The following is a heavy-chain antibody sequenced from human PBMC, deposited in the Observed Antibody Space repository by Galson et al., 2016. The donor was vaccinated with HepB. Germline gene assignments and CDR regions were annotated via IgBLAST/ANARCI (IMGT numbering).Heavy chain of an antibody. CDR2: IINLYGTA. Sequence: SCKASGGTFSSYAISWVRQAPGQGLEWMGVIINLYGTANYAPKFKGRVTITADESTSPAHMEVSSLRYEDTAVYYCARVRYGYNTNFYYGMDVWGPGTPVTVS. CDR1: GGTFSSYA. D-gene: IGHD5-24*01. J-gene: IGHJ6*02. CDR3: ARVRYGYNTNFYYGMDV. V-gene: IGHV1-69*01.